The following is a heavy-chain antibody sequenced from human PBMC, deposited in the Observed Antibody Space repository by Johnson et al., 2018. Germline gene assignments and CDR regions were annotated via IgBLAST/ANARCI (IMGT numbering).Heavy chain of an antibody. CDR2: ISYDGSNK. D-gene: IGHD2-15*01. V-gene: IGHV3-30*03. CDR3: ARDWVVVAATDAFDI. CDR1: GFTFSSYG. J-gene: IGHJ3*02. Sequence: QVQLVQSGGGVVQPGRSLRLSCAASGFTFSSYGMHCVRQAPGKGLEWVAVISYDGSNKYYADSVKGRFTISRDNSKNTLYLQMNSLRAEDTAVYYCARDWVVVAATDAFDIWGQGTMVTVSS.